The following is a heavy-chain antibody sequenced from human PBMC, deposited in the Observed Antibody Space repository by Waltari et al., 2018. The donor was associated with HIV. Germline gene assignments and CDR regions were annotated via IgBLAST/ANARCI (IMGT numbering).Heavy chain of an antibody. J-gene: IGHJ6*02. V-gene: IGHV1-24*01. CDR1: GSTLTHLS. CDR2: FDPEDDET. Sequence: QVQLIPSGHEVQQPGDYVKVHCKVFGSTLTHLSMHWVRQAPGKVLEWMGGFDPEDDETIYAQKFQGRVTMTEDTSTDSAYMELSSLTSEDTAVYYCATGGGTTSIQLYDLDVWGQGTTVTVSS. CDR3: ATGGGTTSIQLYDLDV. D-gene: IGHD1-26*01.